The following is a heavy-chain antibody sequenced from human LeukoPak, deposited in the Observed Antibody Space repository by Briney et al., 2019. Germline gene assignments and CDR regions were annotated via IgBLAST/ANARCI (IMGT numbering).Heavy chain of an antibody. Sequence: GGSLRLSCAASGFTFSSYNMNWVRQAPGKGLEWVSYISTSNSTTYYADSVKGRFTLSRDNAKNSLYLQMNSLRDEDTAVYYCARGSGSYYDYWGQGTLVTVSS. CDR3: ARGSGSYYDY. J-gene: IGHJ4*02. CDR2: ISTSNSTT. D-gene: IGHD3-10*01. V-gene: IGHV3-48*02. CDR1: GFTFSSYN.